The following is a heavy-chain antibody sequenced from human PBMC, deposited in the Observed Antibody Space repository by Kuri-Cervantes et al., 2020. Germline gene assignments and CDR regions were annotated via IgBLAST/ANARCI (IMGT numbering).Heavy chain of an antibody. CDR3: ASVPDSSSWYVGGADYYYYGMDV. Sequence: SETLSLTCTVSGGPVSSGSYYWSWIRQPPGKGLEWIGYIYYSGRTNYNPSLKSRVTISVDTSKNQFSLKLSSVTAADTDVYYCASVPDSSSWYVGGADYYYYGMDVWGQGTTVTVSS. CDR1: GGPVSSGSYY. D-gene: IGHD6-13*01. J-gene: IGHJ6*02. CDR2: IYYSGRT. V-gene: IGHV4-61*01.